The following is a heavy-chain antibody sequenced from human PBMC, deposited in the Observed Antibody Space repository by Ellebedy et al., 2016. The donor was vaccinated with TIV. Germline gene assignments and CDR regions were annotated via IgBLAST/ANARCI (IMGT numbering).Heavy chain of an antibody. Sequence: AASVKVSCKASGYTFTNYYMHWVRQAPGQGLEWMGKINPSGGSTSNAHHLQGRISMTRDTSTSTVYMELSSLRSEDTAMYYCARSSCGNGYYESIDYWGQGTLVTVSS. V-gene: IGHV1-46*01. J-gene: IGHJ4*02. CDR3: ARSSCGNGYYESIDY. D-gene: IGHD3-22*01. CDR2: INPSGGST. CDR1: GYTFTNYY.